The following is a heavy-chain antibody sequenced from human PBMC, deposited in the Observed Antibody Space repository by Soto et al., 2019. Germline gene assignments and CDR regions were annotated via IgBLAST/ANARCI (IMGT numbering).Heavy chain of an antibody. D-gene: IGHD2-15*01. J-gene: IGHJ5*02. CDR2: IYHSGST. CDR3: ARSIVVVVAATGWFEA. V-gene: IGHV4-4*02. CDR1: GGSISSSNW. Sequence: QVQLQESGPGLVKPSGTLSLTCAVSGGSISSSNWWSWVRQPPGKGLEWIGEIYHSGSTNYNPSLKRRVTISVDKSKNQFSLKLSSVTAADTAVYYCARSIVVVVAATGWFEAWGQGTLVTVSS.